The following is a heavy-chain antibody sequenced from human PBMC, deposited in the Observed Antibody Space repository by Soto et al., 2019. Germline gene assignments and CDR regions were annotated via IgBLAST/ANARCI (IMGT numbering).Heavy chain of an antibody. D-gene: IGHD6-6*01. CDR1: GFTFSSYG. CDR3: ARAKGQLSLGYYYGMDV. J-gene: IGHJ6*02. CDR2: IWYDGSNK. Sequence: PGGSLRLSCAASGFTFSSYGMHWVRQAPGKGLEWVAVIWYDGSNKYYADSVKGRFTISRDNSKNTLYLQMNSLRAEDTAVYYCARAKGQLSLGYYYGMDVWGQGTTVTVSS. V-gene: IGHV3-33*01.